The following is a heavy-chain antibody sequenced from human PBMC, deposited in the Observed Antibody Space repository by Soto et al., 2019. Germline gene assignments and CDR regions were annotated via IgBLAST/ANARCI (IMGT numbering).Heavy chain of an antibody. D-gene: IGHD3-3*01. CDR1: GYTFTSHY. CDR3: ARDPITIFGVVISPYYYYGMDV. V-gene: IGHV1-46*01. Sequence: ASVKVSCKASGYTFTSHYMHWVRQAPGQGLEWMGIINPSGGSTSYAQKFQGRVTMTRDTSTSTVYMELSSLRSEDTAVYYCARDPITIFGVVISPYYYYGMDVWGQGTTVTVSS. CDR2: INPSGGST. J-gene: IGHJ6*02.